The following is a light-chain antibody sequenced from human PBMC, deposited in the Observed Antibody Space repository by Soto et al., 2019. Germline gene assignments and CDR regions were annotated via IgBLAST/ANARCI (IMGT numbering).Light chain of an antibody. CDR1: QSVSRGY. CDR3: QQYGGSPTWT. V-gene: IGKV3-20*01. CDR2: GSS. J-gene: IGKJ1*01. Sequence: EIVLTQSPCTLSLSPGERATLSCRASQSVSRGYVAWHQQKPGEAPRLLIYGSSSRATGIPDRFSGSGSGTNFPLTTSTLEPEDFAVYYCQQYGGSPTWTFGQGTKVEIK.